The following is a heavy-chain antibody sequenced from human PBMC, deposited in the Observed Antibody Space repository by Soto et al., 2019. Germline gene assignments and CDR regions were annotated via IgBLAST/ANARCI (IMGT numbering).Heavy chain of an antibody. CDR3: ARAQMTTVTPFDY. CDR1: GFTFSSYS. V-gene: IGHV3-48*01. J-gene: IGHJ4*02. CDR2: ISSSSSTI. Sequence: GGSLRLSCAASGFTFSSYSMNWVRQAPGKGLEWVSYISSSSSTIYYADSVKGRFTISRDNAKNSLYLQMNSLRAEDTAVYYCARAQMTTVTPFDYWGQGTLVTVSS. D-gene: IGHD4-17*01.